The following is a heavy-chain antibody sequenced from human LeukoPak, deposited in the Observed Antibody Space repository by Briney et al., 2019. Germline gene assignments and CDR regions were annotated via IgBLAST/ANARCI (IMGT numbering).Heavy chain of an antibody. CDR2: IYYSGST. CDR1: GGSIGSYY. D-gene: IGHD6-19*01. V-gene: IGHV4-59*01. Sequence: SETLSLTCTVSGGSIGSYYWSWIRQPPGKGLEWIGYIYYSGSTNYNPSLKSRVTISVDTSKNQFSLKLSSVTAADTAVYYCARMAVAGPMDVWGKGTTVTISS. J-gene: IGHJ6*03. CDR3: ARMAVAGPMDV.